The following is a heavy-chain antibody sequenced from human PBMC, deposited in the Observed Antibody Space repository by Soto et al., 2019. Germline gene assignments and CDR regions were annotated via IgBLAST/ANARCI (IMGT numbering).Heavy chain of an antibody. Sequence: GGSLRLSCAASGFTVSSNYMSWVRQAPGKGLEWVSVIYSGGSTYYADSVKGRFTISRDNSKNTLYLQMNSLRAEDTAVYYCARKAAAQGVYYYYYMDVWGKGTTVTVSS. J-gene: IGHJ6*03. CDR2: IYSGGST. CDR1: GFTVSSNY. CDR3: ARKAAAQGVYYYYYMDV. D-gene: IGHD6-13*01. V-gene: IGHV3-66*01.